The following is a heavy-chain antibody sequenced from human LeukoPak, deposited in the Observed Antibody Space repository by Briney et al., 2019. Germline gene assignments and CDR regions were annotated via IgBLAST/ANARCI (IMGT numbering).Heavy chain of an antibody. CDR3: ARVKVNYYMDV. CDR1: GGSISSGDYY. Sequence: SETLSLTCTVSGGSISSGDYYWSWIRQPPGKGLEWIGYIYYSGSTYYNPSLKSRVTISVDTSKNQFSLKLSSVTAADTAVYYCARVKVNYYMDVWGKGTTVTVSS. J-gene: IGHJ6*03. V-gene: IGHV4-30-4*08. CDR2: IYYSGST.